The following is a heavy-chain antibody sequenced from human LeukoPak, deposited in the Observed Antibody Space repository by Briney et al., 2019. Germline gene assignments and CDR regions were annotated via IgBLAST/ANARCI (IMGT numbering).Heavy chain of an antibody. CDR2: SSGSGCST. V-gene: IGHV3-23*01. CDR1: GFTFSSYA. CDR3: AKVIQLWLTGVDY. J-gene: IGHJ4*02. Sequence: QPGGSLRLSCAASGFTFSSYAMSWVRQAPGKGLEWVSASSGSGCSTYYADYMKGRFTIYRDNSKNTLYPQMNSLRAEDTAVYYCAKVIQLWLTGVDYWGQGTLVTVSS. D-gene: IGHD5-18*01.